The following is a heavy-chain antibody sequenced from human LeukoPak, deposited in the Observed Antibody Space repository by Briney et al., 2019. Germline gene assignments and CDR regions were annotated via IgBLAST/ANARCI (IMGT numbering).Heavy chain of an antibody. V-gene: IGHV3-30*02. CDR2: IRYDGSNK. CDR3: AKGKIAAAGSFDY. CDR1: GFTFSSYG. J-gene: IGHJ4*02. Sequence: GGSLRLSCAASGFTFSSYGTHWVRQAPGKGLEWVAFIRYDGSNKYYADSVKGRFTISRDNSKNTLYLQMNSLRAEDTAVYYCAKGKIAAAGSFDYWGQGTLVTVSS. D-gene: IGHD6-13*01.